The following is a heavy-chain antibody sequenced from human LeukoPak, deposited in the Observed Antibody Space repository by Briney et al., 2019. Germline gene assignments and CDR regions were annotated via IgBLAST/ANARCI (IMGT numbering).Heavy chain of an antibody. CDR2: IYYSGST. J-gene: IGHJ4*02. CDR3: ARVPIPAGYYYDSSGYAN. V-gene: IGHV4-31*03. Sequence: SETLSLTCTVSGGSISSGGYYWSWVRQHPGKGLEWIGYIYYSGSTYYNPSLKSRVTISVDTSKNQFSLKLSSVTAADTAVYYCARVPIPAGYYYDSSGYANWGQGTLVTVSS. CDR1: GGSISSGGYY. D-gene: IGHD3-22*01.